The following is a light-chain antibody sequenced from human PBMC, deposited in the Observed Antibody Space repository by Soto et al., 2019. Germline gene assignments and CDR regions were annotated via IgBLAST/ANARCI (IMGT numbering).Light chain of an antibody. Sequence: QSVLTQPASVSGSPGQSITISCTGTSSDVGSYNPVSWYQQHPGKAPKLMIYEGSKRPSGVSNRFSGSKSGNTASLTISGLQAEDEADYYCCSYAGSSTFYVFGTGTKGTVL. J-gene: IGLJ1*01. V-gene: IGLV2-23*01. CDR3: CSYAGSSTFYV. CDR2: EGS. CDR1: SSDVGSYNP.